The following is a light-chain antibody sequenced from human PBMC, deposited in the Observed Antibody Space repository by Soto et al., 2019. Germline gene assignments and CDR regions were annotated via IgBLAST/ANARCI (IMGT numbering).Light chain of an antibody. Sequence: IQMTQSPSSLSASVGDRVTITCQASQDIIYYLNWYQQRPGKAPKLLIYDASHLETGVPSRFSGSGSGTDFTFTISSLQPEDIATYYCQQYDKLPTFGPGTKVDIK. CDR3: QQYDKLPT. CDR1: QDIIYY. V-gene: IGKV1-33*01. CDR2: DAS. J-gene: IGKJ3*01.